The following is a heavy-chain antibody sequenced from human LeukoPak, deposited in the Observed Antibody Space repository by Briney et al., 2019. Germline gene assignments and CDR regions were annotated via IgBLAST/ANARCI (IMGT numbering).Heavy chain of an antibody. Sequence: GGSLRLSCAGSGFIFRDYWLTWVRQAPGKGLEGVANINPDGSDKNYVDSLKGRFTIFRDNAKNLLFLQMNSLRVEDTAVYYCAVLPQADPFDYWGQGTLVTVSS. D-gene: IGHD2-15*01. CDR1: GFIFRDYW. V-gene: IGHV3-7*01. J-gene: IGHJ4*02. CDR2: INPDGSDK. CDR3: AVLPQADPFDY.